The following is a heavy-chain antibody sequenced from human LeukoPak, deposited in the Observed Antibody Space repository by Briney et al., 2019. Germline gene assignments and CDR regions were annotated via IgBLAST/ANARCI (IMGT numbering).Heavy chain of an antibody. D-gene: IGHD6-13*01. J-gene: IGHJ4*02. CDR1: GGTFSSYG. CDR2: IIPIFDTA. Sequence: ASVKVSCKASGGTFSSYGISWVRQAPGQGLEWMGGIIPIFDTANYAQKFQGRVTITADKSTSTAYMELRSLRSDDTAVYYCAREGYIAAADYWGQGTLVTVSS. V-gene: IGHV1-69*06. CDR3: AREGYIAAADY.